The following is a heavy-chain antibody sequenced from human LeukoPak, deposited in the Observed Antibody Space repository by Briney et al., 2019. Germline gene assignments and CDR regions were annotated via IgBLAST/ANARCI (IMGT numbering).Heavy chain of an antibody. V-gene: IGHV3-30*02. Sequence: GGSLRLSCAASGFTFSNHVMAWFRQAPGKGLEWVAFIRYDGSNKYYADSVKGRFTISRDNSKNTLYLQMNSLRAEDTAVYYCAKGSSSWDPLRWFDPWGQGTLVTVSS. J-gene: IGHJ5*02. CDR3: AKGSSSWDPLRWFDP. CDR1: GFTFSNHV. D-gene: IGHD6-13*01. CDR2: IRYDGSNK.